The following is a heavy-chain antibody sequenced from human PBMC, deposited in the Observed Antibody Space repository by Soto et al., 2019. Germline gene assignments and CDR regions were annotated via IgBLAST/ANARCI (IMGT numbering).Heavy chain of an antibody. Sequence: GESLKISCKGSGYSFTSYWIGWVRQMPGKGLEWMGIIYPGDSDTRYSPSFQGQVTISADKSISTAYLQWSSLKASDTAMYYCARQWGDGYRPVYSYYGMDVWGQGTKGTVS. CDR2: IYPGDSDT. V-gene: IGHV5-51*01. CDR3: ARQWGDGYRPVYSYYGMDV. CDR1: GYSFTSYW. J-gene: IGHJ6*02. D-gene: IGHD5-12*01.